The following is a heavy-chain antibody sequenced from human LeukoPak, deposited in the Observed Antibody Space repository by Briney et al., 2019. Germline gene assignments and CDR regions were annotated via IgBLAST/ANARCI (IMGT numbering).Heavy chain of an antibody. CDR3: ARLSARLLDH. J-gene: IGHJ4*02. CDR1: GDTFSTYW. V-gene: IGHV5-51*01. Sequence: GESLKISCKDSGDTFSTYWIGWVRQLPGKGLEWMGIIYPGDSETRYSPSFQGQVTMSVDKSSSTAYLQWASLKASDTATYFCARLSARLLDHWGQGTRVTVSS. CDR2: IYPGDSET. D-gene: IGHD3-3*01.